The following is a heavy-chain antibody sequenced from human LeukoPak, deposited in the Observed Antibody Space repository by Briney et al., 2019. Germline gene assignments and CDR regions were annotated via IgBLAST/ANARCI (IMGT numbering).Heavy chain of an antibody. J-gene: IGHJ4*02. CDR1: GGSFSGYY. Sequence: SETLSLTCVVYGGSFSGYYWSWIRQPPWKGVQWIGEINHSGSTNYNPSLKSRVTISVDTSKNQFSLKLSSVTAADTAVYYCARGSRYYSDSSGYCHFDYSGQGTLVTVSS. V-gene: IGHV4-34*01. CDR3: ARGSRYYSDSSGYCHFDY. CDR2: INHSGST. D-gene: IGHD3-22*01.